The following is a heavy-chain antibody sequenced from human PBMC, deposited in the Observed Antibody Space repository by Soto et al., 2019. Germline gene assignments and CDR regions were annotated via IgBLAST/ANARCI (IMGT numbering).Heavy chain of an antibody. CDR2: IYHSGTT. CDR3: ARSSSSGYYPDY. V-gene: IGHV4-30-2*01. J-gene: IGHJ4*02. D-gene: IGHD3-22*01. CDR1: GGSMSSGGYS. Sequence: SETLSLTCAVSGGSMSSGGYSWSWLRQPPGKGLEWIGNIYHSGTTYYNPSLKSRVTLSVDRSKNQFSLNLTSVTAADTAVYYCARSSSSGYYPDYWGQGTLVTVSS.